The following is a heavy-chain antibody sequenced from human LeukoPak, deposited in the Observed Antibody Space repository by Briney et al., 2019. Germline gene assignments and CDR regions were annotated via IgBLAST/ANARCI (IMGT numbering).Heavy chain of an antibody. CDR1: GFTFDDYA. J-gene: IGHJ4*02. V-gene: IGHV3-9*01. CDR2: ISWNSGSI. Sequence: PGGSLRLSCAASGFTFDDYAMHWVRQAPGKGLEWVSGISWNSGSIGYADSVKGRFTISRDNAKNSLYLQMNSLRAEDTALYYCAKDAYYDFWSGRYYDYWGQGTLVTVSS. CDR3: AKDAYYDFWSGRYYDY. D-gene: IGHD3-3*01.